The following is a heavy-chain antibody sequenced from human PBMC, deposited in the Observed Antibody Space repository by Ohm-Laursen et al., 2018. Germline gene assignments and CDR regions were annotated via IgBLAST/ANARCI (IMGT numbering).Heavy chain of an antibody. V-gene: IGHV3-69-1*01. J-gene: IGHJ6*02. CDR1: GFTFNNYA. Sequence: SLRLSCTASGFTFNNYAMSWVRQAPGKGLEWVSTISFTSDPYYAESLRGRFTVSRDNTRNSVYLQMNSLRDEDTGVYYCARDGSGWSRDVWGQGTTVIVSS. CDR3: ARDGSGWSRDV. D-gene: IGHD6-13*01. CDR2: ISFTSDP.